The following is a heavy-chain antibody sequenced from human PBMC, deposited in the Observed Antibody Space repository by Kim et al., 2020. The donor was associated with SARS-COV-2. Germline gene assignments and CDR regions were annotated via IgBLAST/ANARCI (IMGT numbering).Heavy chain of an antibody. V-gene: IGHV3-23*01. Sequence: GGSLRLSCAASGLTFSNYAMSWVRQTPGKGLEWVSTITSSGGETFYADSVKGRFAISRDNSENTLFLQMNSLRVEDTAIYYCAKAFNYGSASAYASFDSWGQGSLVTISS. J-gene: IGHJ5*01. CDR1: GLTFSNYA. CDR3: AKAFNYGSASAYASFDS. CDR2: ITSSGGET. D-gene: IGHD3-10*01.